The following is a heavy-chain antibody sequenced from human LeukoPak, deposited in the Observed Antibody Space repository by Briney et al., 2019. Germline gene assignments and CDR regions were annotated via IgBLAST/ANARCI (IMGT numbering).Heavy chain of an antibody. Sequence: ASVKVSCKASGYTFTGYYMHWVRQAPGQGLEWMGWINPNSGGTNYAQKFQGRVTMTRDTSISTAYMELSRLRSDDTAVYYCAGDQGAVAVLYNWFDPWGQGTLVTVSS. CDR1: GYTFTGYY. D-gene: IGHD6-19*01. CDR3: AGDQGAVAVLYNWFDP. J-gene: IGHJ5*02. V-gene: IGHV1-2*02. CDR2: INPNSGGT.